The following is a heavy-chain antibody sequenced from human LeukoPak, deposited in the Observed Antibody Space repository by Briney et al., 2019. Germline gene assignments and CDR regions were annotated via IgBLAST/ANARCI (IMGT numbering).Heavy chain of an antibody. CDR3: ARDHVDTAMVTPNWFDP. CDR2: INPNSGGT. CDR1: GYTFTDYY. J-gene: IGHJ5*02. D-gene: IGHD5-18*01. Sequence: ASVKVSCKASGYTFTDYYMHWVRQAPGQGLEWMGWINPNSGGTNYTQNFQGRVTMTRDTSISTAYMELSRLRSDDTAVYYCARDHVDTAMVTPNWFDPWGQGTLVTVSS. V-gene: IGHV1-2*02.